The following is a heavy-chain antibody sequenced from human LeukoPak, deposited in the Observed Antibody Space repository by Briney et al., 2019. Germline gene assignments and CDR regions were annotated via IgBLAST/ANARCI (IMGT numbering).Heavy chain of an antibody. CDR2: ISDSDNSM. D-gene: IGHD5-12*01. V-gene: IGHV3-21*01. CDR1: GFTLRSYS. J-gene: IGHJ4*02. CDR3: VRGGYRGFDYEY. Sequence: GGSLRLSCAASGFTLRSYSMNWVRQAPGKGLEWVSSISDSDNSMYYANSVKGRFTISRDNAKSSLYLQMNSLRAEDTAVYYCVRGGYRGFDYEYWGQGTLVTVSS.